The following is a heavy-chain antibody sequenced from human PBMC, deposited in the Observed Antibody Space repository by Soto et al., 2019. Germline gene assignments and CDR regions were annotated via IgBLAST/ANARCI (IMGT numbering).Heavy chain of an antibody. Sequence: PGGSLRLSCAASGFTFSSYAMSWVRQAPGKGLEWVSAISGSGGSTYYADSVKGRFTISRDNSKNTLYLQMNSLRAEDTAVYYCAKGGYTFGGVIVSPIDYWGQGTLVTVSS. CDR3: AKGGYTFGGVIVSPIDY. J-gene: IGHJ4*02. D-gene: IGHD3-16*02. CDR2: ISGSGGST. CDR1: GFTFSSYA. V-gene: IGHV3-23*01.